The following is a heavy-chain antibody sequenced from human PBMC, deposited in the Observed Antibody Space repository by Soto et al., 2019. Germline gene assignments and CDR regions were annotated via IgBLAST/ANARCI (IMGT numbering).Heavy chain of an antibody. Sequence: SVKVSCKASGGTFSSYAISWVRQAPGQGLEWMGGIIPIFGTANYAQKFQGRVTITADESTSTAYMELSSLRSEDTSVYYCSRAFPGTLRDAFDIWGQGTMVTVSS. CDR3: SRAFPGTLRDAFDI. CDR1: GGTFSSYA. CDR2: IIPIFGTA. J-gene: IGHJ3*02. V-gene: IGHV1-69*13. D-gene: IGHD3-16*01.